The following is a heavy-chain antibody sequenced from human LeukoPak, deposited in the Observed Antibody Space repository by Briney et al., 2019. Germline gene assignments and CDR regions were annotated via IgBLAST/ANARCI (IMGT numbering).Heavy chain of an antibody. Sequence: GGSLRLSCAASGFTFSSYGMHWVRQAPGNGLEWVAFIRYDGSNKYYADSVKGRFTISRDNSKNTLYLQMNSLRAEDTAVYYCAKLVVVAATRQNYWGQGTLVTVSS. CDR1: GFTFSSYG. J-gene: IGHJ4*02. V-gene: IGHV3-30*02. CDR2: IRYDGSNK. CDR3: AKLVVVAATRQNY. D-gene: IGHD2-15*01.